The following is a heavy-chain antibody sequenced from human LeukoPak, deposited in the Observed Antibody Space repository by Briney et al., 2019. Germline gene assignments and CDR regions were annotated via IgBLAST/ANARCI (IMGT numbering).Heavy chain of an antibody. CDR2: IYYSGST. J-gene: IGHJ4*02. CDR3: ARVGEMATILD. CDR1: GGSISSGGYY. V-gene: IGHV4-31*03. Sequence: SETLSLTCTVSGGSISSGGYYWGWLRPHPGKGLEWIGYIYYSGSTYYNPSLKSRVTISVDTSKNQFSLKLSSVTAADTAVYYCARVGEMATILDWGQGTLVTVSS. D-gene: IGHD5-24*01.